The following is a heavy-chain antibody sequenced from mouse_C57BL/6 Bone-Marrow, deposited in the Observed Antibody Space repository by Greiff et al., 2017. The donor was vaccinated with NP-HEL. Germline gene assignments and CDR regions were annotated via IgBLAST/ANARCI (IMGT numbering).Heavy chain of an antibody. D-gene: IGHD1-1*01. CDR2: ISYDGSN. V-gene: IGHV3-6*01. J-gene: IGHJ2*01. CDR1: GYSITSGYY. Sequence: DVQLQESGPGLVKPSQSLSLTCSVTGYSITSGYYWNWIRQFPGNKLEWMGYISYDGSNNYNPSLKNRISITRDTSKNQFFLKLNSVTTEDTATYYCAATVDYFDYWGQGTTLTVSS. CDR3: AATVDYFDY.